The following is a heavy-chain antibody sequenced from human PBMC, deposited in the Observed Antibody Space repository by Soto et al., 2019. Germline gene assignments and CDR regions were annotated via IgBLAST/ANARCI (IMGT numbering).Heavy chain of an antibody. V-gene: IGHV4-59*11. CDR3: ATAHPHASVGY. CDR2: ISYSGST. Sequence: SETLSLTCTVSGGSMSSHYWTWLRQPPGKGLEWIGYISYSGSTYYNPSLKSRVTISADTSRNQFSLKLSSVIAADTAVYYCATAHPHASVGYWRQGTLVTVSS. J-gene: IGHJ4*02. CDR1: GGSMSSHY. D-gene: IGHD3-16*01.